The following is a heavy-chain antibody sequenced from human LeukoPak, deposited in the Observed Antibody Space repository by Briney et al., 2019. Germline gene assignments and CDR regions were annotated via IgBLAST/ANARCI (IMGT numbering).Heavy chain of an antibody. V-gene: IGHV4-59*01. CDR1: GGSISSYY. CDR3: ASLTTADAFDI. Sequence: PSETLSLTCTVSGGSISSYYWSWIRQPPGKGLEWIGYIYDSGSTNYNPSLKSRVTISVDTSKNQFSLKLSSVTAADTAVLYCASLTTADAFDIWGQGTMVTVSS. CDR2: IYDSGST. D-gene: IGHD3-22*01. J-gene: IGHJ3*02.